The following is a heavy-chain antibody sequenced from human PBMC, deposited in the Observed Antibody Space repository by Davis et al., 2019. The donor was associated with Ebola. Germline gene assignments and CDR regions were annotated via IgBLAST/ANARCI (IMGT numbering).Heavy chain of an antibody. D-gene: IGHD2-15*01. CDR3: AKSILYYPWGFDY. CDR2: LGLSADT. CDR1: GFVFSSYV. Sequence: GESLKISCAASGFVFSSYVMSWVRRAPGKWLEWVSTLGLSADTYYADSVKGRFTISRDNSKNTLYLQMNSLRAEDTAVYYCAKSILYYPWGFDYWGQGTLVTVSS. J-gene: IGHJ4*02. V-gene: IGHV3-23*01.